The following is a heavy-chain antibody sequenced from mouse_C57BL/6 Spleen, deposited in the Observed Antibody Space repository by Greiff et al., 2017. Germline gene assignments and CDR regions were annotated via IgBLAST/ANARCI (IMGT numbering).Heavy chain of an antibody. CDR3: AKGHYYGSSLDY. V-gene: IGHV1-82*01. CDR2: IYPGDGDT. J-gene: IGHJ2*01. D-gene: IGHD1-1*01. CDR1: GYAFSSSW. Sequence: VKLQESGPELVKPGASVKISCKASGYAFSSSWMNWVKQRPGKGLEGIGRIYPGDGDTNYNVKFKGKATLTADKSSSTAYMQLSSLTSEDSAVYFCAKGHYYGSSLDYWGQGTTLTVSS.